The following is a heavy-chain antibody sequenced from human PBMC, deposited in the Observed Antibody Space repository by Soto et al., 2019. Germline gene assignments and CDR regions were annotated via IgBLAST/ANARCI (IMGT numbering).Heavy chain of an antibody. D-gene: IGHD4-4*01. CDR3: AKDRSGLQATTDY. J-gene: IGHJ4*02. Sequence: PGGSLRLSCAASGFTFSSYAMSWVRQAPGEGLEWVSAISGSGGSTYYADSVKGRFTISRDNSKNTLYLQMNSLRAEDTAVYYCAKDRSGLQATTDYWGQGTLVTVSS. CDR2: ISGSGGST. V-gene: IGHV3-23*01. CDR1: GFTFSSYA.